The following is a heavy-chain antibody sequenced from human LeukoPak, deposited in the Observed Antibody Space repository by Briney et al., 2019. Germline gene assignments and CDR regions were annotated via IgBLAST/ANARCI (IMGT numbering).Heavy chain of an antibody. CDR2: INHSGST. D-gene: IGHD2-15*01. J-gene: IGHJ4*02. V-gene: IGHV4-34*01. CDR1: GGSFSGYY. Sequence: SETLSLTCAVYGGSFSGYYWSWIRQPPGKGLEWIGEINHSGSTNYNPSLKSRVTISVDTSKNQFSLKLSSVTAADTAVYYCASYRSGGSCYVYWGQGTLVTVSS. CDR3: ASYRSGGSCYVY.